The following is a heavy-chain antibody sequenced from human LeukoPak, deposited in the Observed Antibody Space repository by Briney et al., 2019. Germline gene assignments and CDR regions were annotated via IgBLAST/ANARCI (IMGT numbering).Heavy chain of an antibody. J-gene: IGHJ4*02. CDR3: ARGRVITMVRGSPGGY. Sequence: GGSLRLSCAASGFTFSSHWMSWVRQAPGKGLEWVANIKQDGSEKNYVDSVKGRFTISRDNAKNSLYLQMNSLRAEDTAVYYCARGRVITMVRGSPGGYWGQGTLVTVSS. D-gene: IGHD3-10*01. V-gene: IGHV3-7*03. CDR2: IKQDGSEK. CDR1: GFTFSSHW.